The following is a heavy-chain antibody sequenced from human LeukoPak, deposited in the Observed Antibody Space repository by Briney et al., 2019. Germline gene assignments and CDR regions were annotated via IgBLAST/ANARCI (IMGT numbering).Heavy chain of an antibody. CDR3: AKCYQAAPGYGMDV. J-gene: IGHJ6*02. CDR1: GFTFSSYA. V-gene: IGHV3-23*01. D-gene: IGHD6-6*01. Sequence: GGSLRLSCAASGFTFSSYAMSWVRQAPGEGLEWVSAISGRGGSTYYADSVEGRFTISRDNSKNTLYLQMNSLRAEDTAVYYCAKCYQAAPGYGMDVWGQGTTVTVSS. CDR2: ISGRGGST.